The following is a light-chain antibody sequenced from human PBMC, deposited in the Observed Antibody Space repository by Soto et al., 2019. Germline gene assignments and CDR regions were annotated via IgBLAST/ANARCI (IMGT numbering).Light chain of an antibody. CDR2: DVT. Sequence: VLTQPASVSGSPGQSITISCTGTSSDVGNNNYVSWYQHNPGRAPKVMICDVTNRPSGVSNRFSGSKSGNTASLTISGLQAEDEADYYCSSFTGSSYVFGTGTKVTVL. CDR3: SSFTGSSYV. V-gene: IGLV2-14*03. J-gene: IGLJ1*01. CDR1: SSDVGNNNY.